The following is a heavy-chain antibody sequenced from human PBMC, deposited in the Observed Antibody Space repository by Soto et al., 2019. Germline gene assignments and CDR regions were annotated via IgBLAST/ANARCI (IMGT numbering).Heavy chain of an antibody. CDR1: GFTFSNFA. V-gene: IGHV3-64D*06. D-gene: IGHD2-2*01. CDR3: VKGNQLLRYYFEY. CDR2: ITSNGDNT. Sequence: WSLRLSCSASGFTFSNFAMHWVRQAPGKGLEYVSGITSNGDNTYHADSVQGRFTISRDNSKSTLYLQMTSLRVEDTAVYYCVKGNQLLRYYFEYWGRGALVTVSS. J-gene: IGHJ4*02.